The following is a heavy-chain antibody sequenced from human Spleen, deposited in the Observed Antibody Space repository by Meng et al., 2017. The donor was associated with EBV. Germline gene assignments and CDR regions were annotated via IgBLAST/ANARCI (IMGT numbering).Heavy chain of an antibody. D-gene: IGHD3-16*01. J-gene: IGHJ4*02. V-gene: IGHV1-69*06. CDR3: ASSLGGSVAPV. Sequence: QGRLWQVGAEVKKPCSQVKVSCRASGGTFAKYDVSWGRQAPGQGLEWMGGIIPLFGPTAYARKFKGRLTITADKSTLTAFMELSSLTSQDTAVYYCASSLGGSVAPVWGQGVLVTVSS. CDR2: IIPLFGPT. CDR1: GGTFAKYD.